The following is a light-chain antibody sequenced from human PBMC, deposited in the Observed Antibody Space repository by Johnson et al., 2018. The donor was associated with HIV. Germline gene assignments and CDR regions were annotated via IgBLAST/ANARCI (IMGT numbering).Light chain of an antibody. Sequence: QSVLTQPPSVSAAPGQKVTISCSGSSSNIGNNYVSWYQQLPGTSPKLLIYENKARPSGIPDRFSGSTSATSATLGIAGLQTGDEADYFCGTWDNSRNVYVFGTPTKVTVL. V-gene: IGLV1-51*01. J-gene: IGLJ1*01. CDR3: GTWDNSRNVYV. CDR2: ENK. CDR1: SSNIGNNY.